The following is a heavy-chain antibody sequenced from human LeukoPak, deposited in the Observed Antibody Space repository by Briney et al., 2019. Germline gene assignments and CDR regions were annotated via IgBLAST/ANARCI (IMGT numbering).Heavy chain of an antibody. J-gene: IGHJ4*02. D-gene: IGHD6-6*01. CDR3: ARDLSIAWAARRSCFDY. Sequence: ASVKVSCKASGYTFTSYYMHWVRQAPGQGLEWMGIINPSGGSTSYAQKFQGRVTMTRDTSTSTVYMELSSLRSEDTAVYYCARDLSIAWAARRSCFDYWGQGTLVTVSS. V-gene: IGHV1-46*01. CDR2: INPSGGST. CDR1: GYTFTSYY.